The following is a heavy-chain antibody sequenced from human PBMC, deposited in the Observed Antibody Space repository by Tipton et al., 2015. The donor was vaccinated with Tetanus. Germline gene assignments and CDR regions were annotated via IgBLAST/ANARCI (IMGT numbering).Heavy chain of an antibody. V-gene: IGHV3-30*18. D-gene: IGHD3-16*01. CDR3: AKAKPVITLAFFDY. J-gene: IGHJ4*02. CDR2: ISFDGSHK. CDR1: EFTFSRFG. Sequence: SLRLSCAASEFTFSRFGMRWVRQAPGKGLEWVAGISFDGSHKYYVDSVRGRFTISRDNSQNTLYLQMNSLRPEDTAIYYCAKAKPVITLAFFDYWGQGTVVTVSS.